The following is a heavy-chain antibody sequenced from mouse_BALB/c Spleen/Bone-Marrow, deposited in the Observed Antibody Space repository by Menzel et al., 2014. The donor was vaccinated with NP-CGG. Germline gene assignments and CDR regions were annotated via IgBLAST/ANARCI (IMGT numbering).Heavy chain of an antibody. Sequence: LQQSGSELVRPGASVKLSCKASGYTFTNYWIHWVKQRPGQGLEWIGNFYPGSGTTNYDEKFKTKATLTVDTFSSTAYMQLSSLTSEDSAVYYCTKGNYFFDYWGQGTTLTVSS. V-gene: IGHV1S22*01. CDR3: TKGNYFFDY. J-gene: IGHJ2*01. D-gene: IGHD2-1*01. CDR2: FYPGSGTT. CDR1: GYTFTNYW.